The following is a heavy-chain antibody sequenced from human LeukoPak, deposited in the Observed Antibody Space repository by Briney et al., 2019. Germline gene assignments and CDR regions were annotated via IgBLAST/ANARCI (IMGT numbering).Heavy chain of an antibody. CDR1: GFTFSGHW. CDR3: TRDRSRAEDD. J-gene: IGHJ4*02. CDR2: INQGGSDK. Sequence: GGSLRLSCVASGFTFSGHWMSWVRQAPGKGREWVANINQGGSDKYYVDSVKGRFTISRDNANNLLYLQMNSLRGEDTAVYYCTRDRSRAEDDWGQGTLVTVSS. D-gene: IGHD1-14*01. V-gene: IGHV3-7*01.